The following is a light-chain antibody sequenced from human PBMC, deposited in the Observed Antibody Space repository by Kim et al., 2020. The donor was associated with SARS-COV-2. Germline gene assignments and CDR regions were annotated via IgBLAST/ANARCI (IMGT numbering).Light chain of an antibody. Sequence: SVSPGQTASITCSGDKLGDKYASWYQQKPGQSPVLVIYQDSKRTSGIPERFSGSNSGNTATLTIGGTQAMDEADYYCQAWDSSIWVFGGGTQLTVL. J-gene: IGLJ3*02. CDR3: QAWDSSIWV. V-gene: IGLV3-1*01. CDR2: QDS. CDR1: KLGDKY.